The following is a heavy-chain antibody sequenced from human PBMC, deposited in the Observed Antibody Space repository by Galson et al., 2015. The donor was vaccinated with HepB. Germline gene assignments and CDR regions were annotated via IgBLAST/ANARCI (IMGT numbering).Heavy chain of an antibody. J-gene: IGHJ4*02. V-gene: IGHV3-7*03. CDR1: GFTFSSHW. Sequence: SLRLSCAASGFTFSSHWMRWVRQAPGKGLEWVANIKQDGSEKYYVDSVKGRFTISRDNAKNSQYLQMNSLRAEDTAVYYCARGRDGYNDLWGQGTLVTVSS. CDR2: IKQDGSEK. CDR3: ARGRDGYNDL. D-gene: IGHD5-24*01.